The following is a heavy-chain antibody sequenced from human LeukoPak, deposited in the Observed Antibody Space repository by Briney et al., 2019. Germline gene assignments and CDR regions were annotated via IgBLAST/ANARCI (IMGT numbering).Heavy chain of an antibody. J-gene: IGHJ5*02. CDR2: INHSGST. CDR3: AREGGSSWYGTRWFDP. Sequence: PSETLSLTCSVYGGSFSAYYWSWIRQPPGKGLEWIGEINHSGSTKHNPSLKRRVPTSVDTSKNHFPLKLSSVTAAHAAVYYCAREGGSSWYGTRWFDPWGQGTLVTVSS. V-gene: IGHV4-34*01. D-gene: IGHD6-13*01. CDR1: GGSFSAYY.